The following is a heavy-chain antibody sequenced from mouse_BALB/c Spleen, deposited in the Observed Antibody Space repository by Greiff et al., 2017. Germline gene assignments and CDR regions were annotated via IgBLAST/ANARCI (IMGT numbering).Heavy chain of an antibody. CDR3: ARGGGNYYGSSHYYAMDY. Sequence: QVQLKQSGAELMKPGASVKISCKATGYTFSSYWIEWVKQRPGHGLEWIGEILPGSGSTNYNEKFKGKATFTADTSSNTAYMQLSSLTSEDSAVYYCARGGGNYYGSSHYYAMDYWGQGTSVTVSS. V-gene: IGHV1-9*01. D-gene: IGHD1-1*01. J-gene: IGHJ4*01. CDR1: GYTFSSYW. CDR2: ILPGSGST.